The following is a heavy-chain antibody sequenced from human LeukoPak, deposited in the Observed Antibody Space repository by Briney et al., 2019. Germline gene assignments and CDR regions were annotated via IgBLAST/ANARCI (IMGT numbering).Heavy chain of an antibody. Sequence: GESLKISCKGSGYSFTSYWISWVRQMPGKGLEWMGRIDPSDSYTNYSPSFQGHVTISADKSISTAYLQWSSLKASDTAMYYCARRRPPDDVYDLQYNWFDPWGQGTLVTVSS. D-gene: IGHD3-3*01. CDR1: GYSFTSYW. CDR3: ARRRPPDDVYDLQYNWFDP. CDR2: IDPSDSYT. V-gene: IGHV5-10-1*01. J-gene: IGHJ5*02.